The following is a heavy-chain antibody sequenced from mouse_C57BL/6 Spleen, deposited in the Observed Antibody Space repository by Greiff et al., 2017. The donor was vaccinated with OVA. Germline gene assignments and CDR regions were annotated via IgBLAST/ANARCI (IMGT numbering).Heavy chain of an antibody. J-gene: IGHJ2*01. CDR3: TRGGGEFDY. CDR2: ISSGGDYI. Sequence: EVMLVESGEGLVKPGGSLKLSCAASGFTFSSYAMSWVRQTPEKRLECVAYISSGGDYIYSADTVTGRFTISRDNARNTLYLKMSSRKSEDTVMYYCTRGGGEFDYWGQGTTLTVSS. CDR1: GFTFSSYA. V-gene: IGHV5-9-1*02.